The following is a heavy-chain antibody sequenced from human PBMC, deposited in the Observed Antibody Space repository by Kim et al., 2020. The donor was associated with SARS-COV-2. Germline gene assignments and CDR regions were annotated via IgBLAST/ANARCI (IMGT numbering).Heavy chain of an antibody. CDR3: ERGDSGSYLFDY. J-gene: IGHJ4*02. CDR2: ISSSSSYI. Sequence: GGSMRLSCAASGFTFSSYSMNWVRQAPGKGLEWVSSISSSSSYIYYADSVKGRFTISRDNAKNSLYLQMNSLRAEDTAVYYCERGDSGSYLFDYWGQGTLVTVSS. D-gene: IGHD1-26*01. CDR1: GFTFSSYS. V-gene: IGHV3-21*01.